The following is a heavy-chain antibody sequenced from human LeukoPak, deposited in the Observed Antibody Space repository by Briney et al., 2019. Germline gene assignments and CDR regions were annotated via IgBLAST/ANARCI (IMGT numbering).Heavy chain of an antibody. D-gene: IGHD1-26*01. CDR3: ARGPLPFNWFDP. V-gene: IGHV1-2*06. CDR1: GYTFTGYY. CDR2: INPNSGGT. J-gene: IGHJ5*02. Sequence: GASVKVSCKASGYTFTGYYMHWVRQAPGQGLEWMGRINPNSGGTNYAQKFQGRVTMTRDTFISTAYMELSRLRSDDTAVYYCARGPLPFNWFDPWGQGTLVTVSS.